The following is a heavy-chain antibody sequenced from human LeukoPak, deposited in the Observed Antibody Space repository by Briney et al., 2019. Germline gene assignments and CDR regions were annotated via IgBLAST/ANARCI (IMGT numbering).Heavy chain of an antibody. CDR2: FYPEDGET. D-gene: IGHD4-23*01. Sequence: GASVRVSCKVSGYTLTELSMHWVRQAPGKGLEWMGGFYPEDGETIYAQKFQGRVTMTEDTSTDTAYMELSSLRSEDTAVYYCATRGVVTRGSYYYYGMDVWGQGTTVTVSS. CDR1: GYTLTELS. V-gene: IGHV1-24*01. CDR3: ATRGVVTRGSYYYYGMDV. J-gene: IGHJ6*02.